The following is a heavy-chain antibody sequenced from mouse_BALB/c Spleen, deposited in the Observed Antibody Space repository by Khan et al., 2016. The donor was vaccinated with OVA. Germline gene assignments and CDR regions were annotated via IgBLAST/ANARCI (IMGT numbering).Heavy chain of an antibody. Sequence: VRLQQSGPGLVKPSQSLSLTCTVTGYSITNGYVWYLLRLFPGNKLELMGFISYSGSTNYNPSLKSRISITRDTSKNQFFLQLNSVTTEDTATYYCARTARIKYWGQGTTLTVSS. CDR1: GYSITNGYV. CDR3: ARTARIKY. CDR2: ISYSGST. J-gene: IGHJ2*01. V-gene: IGHV3-2*02. D-gene: IGHD1-2*01.